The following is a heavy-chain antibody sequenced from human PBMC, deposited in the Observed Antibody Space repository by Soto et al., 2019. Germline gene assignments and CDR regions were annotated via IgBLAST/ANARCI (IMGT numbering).Heavy chain of an antibody. CDR1: GFRFSNYA. CDR2: IGGRGTSA. J-gene: IGHJ4*02. V-gene: IGHV3-23*01. D-gene: IGHD3-22*01. CDR3: AKSRSVDSSGDFYDF. Sequence: EVQLLESGGGLVQPGGSLRLSCAASGFRFSNYAMSWDRQAPGKGLEWVSGIGGRGTSAYYADSVKGRFAISRDNSENTVFLQLNSLSADDTAVYFCAKSRSVDSSGDFYDFWGQGTLVTVSS.